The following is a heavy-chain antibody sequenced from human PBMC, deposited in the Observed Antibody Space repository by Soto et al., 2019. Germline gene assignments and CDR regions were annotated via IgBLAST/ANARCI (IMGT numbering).Heavy chain of an antibody. J-gene: IGHJ4*02. Sequence: EVQLVESGGGLIQPGGSLRLSCAVSGFTVSNNYMSWVRQAPGKGLEGVSVIYSGGYTAYGDSVKGRFTISRDNSKNTPIPKINSPGPEDPAVFYCATHPGGGGYWGQGTLVTVSS. D-gene: IGHD3-10*01. V-gene: IGHV3-53*01. CDR3: ATHPGGGGY. CDR2: IYSGGYT. CDR1: GFTVSNNY.